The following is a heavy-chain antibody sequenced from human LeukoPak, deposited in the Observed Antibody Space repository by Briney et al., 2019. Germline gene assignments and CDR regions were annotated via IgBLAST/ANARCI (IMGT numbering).Heavy chain of an antibody. J-gene: IGHJ4*02. CDR2: INRSSGDT. V-gene: IGHV3-20*04. Sequence: GGSLRLSCAASGFRFDDYGMSWVRQRPGKGLEWVSGINRSSGDTGYADSVKGRFTISRDNAKNTLYLQMNSLRAADTAVYYCARDKGTSYLSSFDYWGQGTLVTVSS. CDR3: ARDKGTSYLSSFDY. CDR1: GFRFDDYG. D-gene: IGHD6-6*01.